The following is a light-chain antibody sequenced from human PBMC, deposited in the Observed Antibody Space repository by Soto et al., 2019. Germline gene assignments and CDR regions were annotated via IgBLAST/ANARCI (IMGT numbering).Light chain of an antibody. J-gene: IGLJ2*01. Sequence: QSVLTQPPSASGTPGQRVTISCSGSSSNIGSNTVNWYQQLPGTAPKLLIYSNNQRPSGVPDRFSGSKSGTSASLAISGLQSEDEADYYCAAWDDSLNDVVFGGGIKLTVL. V-gene: IGLV1-44*01. CDR2: SNN. CDR3: AAWDDSLNDVV. CDR1: SSNIGSNT.